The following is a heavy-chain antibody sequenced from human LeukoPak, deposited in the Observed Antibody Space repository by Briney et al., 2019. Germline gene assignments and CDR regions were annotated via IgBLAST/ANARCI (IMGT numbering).Heavy chain of an antibody. D-gene: IGHD6-25*01. CDR1: GGSISSSSYY. CDR2: IYYSGST. J-gene: IGHJ4*02. CDR3: TAGRSDYFDY. V-gene: IGHV4-39*01. Sequence: SETLSLTCTVSGGSISSSSYYWGWIRQPPGKGLEWFGSIYYSGSTYYNPSLKSRVTISVDTSKNQFSLKLSSVTAADTAVYYCTAGRSDYFDYWGQGTLVTVSS.